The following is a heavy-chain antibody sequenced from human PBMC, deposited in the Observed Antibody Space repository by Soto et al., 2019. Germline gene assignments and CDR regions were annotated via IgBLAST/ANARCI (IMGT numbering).Heavy chain of an antibody. CDR3: ARNLDALGSFSPMGY. Sequence: GASVKVSCKASGYTFTSYGISWVRQAPGQGIERMGWISAYNGNTNYAQKLQGRVTMTTDTSTSTAYMELRSLRSDDTAVYYCARNLDALGSFSPMGYWGQGTLVTVSS. CDR1: GYTFTSYG. J-gene: IGHJ4*02. CDR2: ISAYNGNT. D-gene: IGHD6-13*01. V-gene: IGHV1-18*01.